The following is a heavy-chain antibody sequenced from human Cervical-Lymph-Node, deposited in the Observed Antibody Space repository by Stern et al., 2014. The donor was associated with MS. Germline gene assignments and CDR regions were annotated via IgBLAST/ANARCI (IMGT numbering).Heavy chain of an antibody. Sequence: QVQLMQSGAEVQKPGSSVKVSCKASGDTSNTDAIHWVRQAPGQGLEWMGGIIPVFGTPVDAQRFKGRVSIAADESTATDYMELSSLRSDDTAVYYCARGASSAAWYKHAVDVWGQGTTVTVSS. CDR3: ARGASSAAWYKHAVDV. V-gene: IGHV1-69*01. D-gene: IGHD1-14*01. CDR2: IIPVFGTP. J-gene: IGHJ6*02. CDR1: GDTSNTDA.